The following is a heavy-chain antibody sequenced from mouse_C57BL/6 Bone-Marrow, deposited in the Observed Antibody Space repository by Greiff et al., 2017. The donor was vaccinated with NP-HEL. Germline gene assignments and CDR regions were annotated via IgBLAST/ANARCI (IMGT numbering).Heavy chain of an antibody. D-gene: IGHD1-1*01. J-gene: IGHJ2*01. CDR2: IDPSDSYT. CDR1: GYTFTSYW. V-gene: IGHV1-69*01. Sequence: QVQLQQPGAELVMPGASVKLSCKASGYTFTSYWMHWVKQRPGQGLEWIGEIDPSDSYTNYNQKFKGKSTLTVDKSSSTAYMQLSSLTSEDSAVYDCARDHYYGSSCVYWGQGTTLTVSS. CDR3: ARDHYYGSSCVY.